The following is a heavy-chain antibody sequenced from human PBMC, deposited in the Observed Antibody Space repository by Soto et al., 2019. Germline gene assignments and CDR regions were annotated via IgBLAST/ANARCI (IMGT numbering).Heavy chain of an antibody. V-gene: IGHV3-21*01. CDR2: ISSSSSYI. CDR1: GFTFSSYS. J-gene: IGHJ6*03. Sequence: PGGSLRLSCAASGFTFSSYSMNWVRQAPGKGLEWVSSISSSSSYIYYADSVKGRFTISRDNAKNSLYLQMNSLRAEDTAVYYCARDQGCSSTSCYDYMDVWGKGTTVTVSS. CDR3: ARDQGCSSTSCYDYMDV. D-gene: IGHD2-2*01.